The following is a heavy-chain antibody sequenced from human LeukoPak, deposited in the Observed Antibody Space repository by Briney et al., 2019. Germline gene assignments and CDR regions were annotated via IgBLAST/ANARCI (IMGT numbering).Heavy chain of an antibody. CDR3: CTAPRTYCSGGSCYSY. Sequence: GSLRLSCAASGLTFSNAWMSWVRQAPGKGLEWVGRIQSRGDGGRADYTAPVKGRFTISRDDSKNTLYLQMNGLKTEDTAVYYCCTAPRTYCSGGSCYSYWGLGTLVTVSS. CDR1: GLTFSNAW. D-gene: IGHD2-15*01. CDR2: IQSRGDGGRA. V-gene: IGHV3-15*01. J-gene: IGHJ4*02.